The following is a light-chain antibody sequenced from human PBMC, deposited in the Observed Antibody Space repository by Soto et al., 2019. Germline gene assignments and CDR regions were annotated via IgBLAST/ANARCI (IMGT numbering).Light chain of an antibody. CDR2: EVS. V-gene: IGLV2-14*01. Sequence: QLVLTQPASVSGSPGQSITISCTGTSSDVGGYNYVSWYQQHPGKAPKLMIYEVSNRPSGVSNRFSGSKSGNTASRTISGLQAEDEADYYCSSYTSSSTLVFGGGTKLTVL. CDR3: SSYTSSSTLV. CDR1: SSDVGGYNY. J-gene: IGLJ3*02.